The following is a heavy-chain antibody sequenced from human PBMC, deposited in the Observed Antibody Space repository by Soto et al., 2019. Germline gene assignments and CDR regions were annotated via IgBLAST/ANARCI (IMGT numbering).Heavy chain of an antibody. CDR3: ASVGITTRWFDP. Sequence: EVHLVESGGGVVQPGGSLRLSCAASGFTVSTNNMIWVRQAPGKGPEWVSAIYSDGNSYYTDSVQGRFTISRDKSKNTLSLQMNSLRVEDTGVYYCASVGITTRWFDPWGPGALVTVSS. CDR1: GFTVSTNN. V-gene: IGHV3-66*01. J-gene: IGHJ5*02. D-gene: IGHD1-26*01. CDR2: IYSDGNS.